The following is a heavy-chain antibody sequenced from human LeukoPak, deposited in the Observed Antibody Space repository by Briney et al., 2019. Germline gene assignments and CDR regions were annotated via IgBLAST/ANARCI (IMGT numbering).Heavy chain of an antibody. CDR2: IYYSGST. CDR1: GGSISSSSYY. D-gene: IGHD3-10*01. V-gene: IGHV4-39*07. J-gene: IGHJ5*02. CDR3: ARVGTTMVLGVTNWFDP. Sequence: SETLSLTCTVSGGSISSSSYYWGWIRQPPGKGLEWIGSIYYSGSTYYNPSLKSRVTISVDTSKNQFSLKLSSVTAADTAVYYCARVGTTMVLGVTNWFDPWGQGTLVTVSS.